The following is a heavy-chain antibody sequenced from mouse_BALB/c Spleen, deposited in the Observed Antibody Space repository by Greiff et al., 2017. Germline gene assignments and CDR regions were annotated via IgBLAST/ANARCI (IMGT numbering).Heavy chain of an antibody. CDR3: ARHGDYGNYDYAMDY. V-gene: IGHV5-12-2*01. D-gene: IGHD2-1*01. J-gene: IGHJ4*01. CDR2: ISNGGGST. CDR1: GFTFSSYT. Sequence: EVKLMESGGGLVQPGGSLKLSCAASGFTFSSYTMSWVRQTPEKRLEWVAYISNGGGSTYYPDTVKGRFTISRDNAKNTLYLQMSSLKSEDTAMYYCARHGDYGNYDYAMDYWGQGTSVTVSS.